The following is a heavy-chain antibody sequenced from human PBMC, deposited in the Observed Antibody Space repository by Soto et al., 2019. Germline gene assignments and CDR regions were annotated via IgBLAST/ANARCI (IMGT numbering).Heavy chain of an antibody. J-gene: IGHJ4*02. CDR3: ARGVLYRDYYLDS. Sequence: SETLSLTCAVYGGSFSGYYWSWIRQPPGKGLEWIGEINHSGSTNYYPSLKSRVTILVDTSNNQFSLEVTSVTAADTAVYYCARGVLYRDYYLDSWGQGTLVTVS. CDR1: GGSFSGYY. CDR2: INHSGST. D-gene: IGHD4-17*01. V-gene: IGHV4-34*09.